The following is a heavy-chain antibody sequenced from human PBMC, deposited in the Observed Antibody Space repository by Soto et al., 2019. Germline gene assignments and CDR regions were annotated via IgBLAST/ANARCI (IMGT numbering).Heavy chain of an antibody. D-gene: IGHD1-20*01. Sequence: QVQLQESGPGLVKPSETLSLTCSVSGGSISSHYWNWIRQPPGKGLEWSGYIYYTGSTNYNPSLKSRVTMSLDTSKNQFSLKLSSVTAADTAVYYCARRFLMSYNWFDPWGQGTLVTVSS. J-gene: IGHJ5*02. CDR2: IYYTGST. CDR3: ARRFLMSYNWFDP. V-gene: IGHV4-59*11. CDR1: GGSISSHY.